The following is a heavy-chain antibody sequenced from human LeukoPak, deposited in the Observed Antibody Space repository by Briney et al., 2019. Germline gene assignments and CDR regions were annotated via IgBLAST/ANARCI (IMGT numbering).Heavy chain of an antibody. Sequence: GGSLRLSCAASGFTFSSSWMHWVRQAPGKGLVWVSRIYSDGSSTTYAGSVKGRFTISRDNANNTLYLQMDSLGAEDTAVYYCARGQRYSSSSRSGFDPWGQGTLVTVSS. CDR3: ARGQRYSSSSRSGFDP. V-gene: IGHV3-74*03. CDR1: GFTFSSSW. CDR2: IYSDGSST. D-gene: IGHD6-6*01. J-gene: IGHJ5*02.